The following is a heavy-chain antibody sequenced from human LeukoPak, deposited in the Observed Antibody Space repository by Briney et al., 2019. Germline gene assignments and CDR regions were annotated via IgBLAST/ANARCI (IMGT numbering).Heavy chain of an antibody. V-gene: IGHV4-34*01. J-gene: IGHJ4*02. Sequence: SETLSLTCAVYGGSFSGYYWSWIRQPPGKGLEWIGEINHSGSTNYNPSLKSRVTLSIDMSKNQFSLKLSSVTAADTAVYFCERGIAASGTFADYWGQGTLVTVSS. CDR2: INHSGST. CDR3: ERGIAASGTFADY. CDR1: GGSFSGYY. D-gene: IGHD6-13*01.